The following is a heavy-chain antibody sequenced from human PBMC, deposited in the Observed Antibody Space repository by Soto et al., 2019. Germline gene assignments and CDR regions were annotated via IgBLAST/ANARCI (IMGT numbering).Heavy chain of an antibody. D-gene: IGHD2-2*01. CDR1: GGTLSSYA. CDR2: IIPIFGTA. V-gene: IGHV1-69*12. CDR3: ARGLGYCISTSCSYYYGMAV. J-gene: IGHJ6*02. Sequence: QVQLVQSGAEVKKPGSSVKVSCKASGGTLSSYAISWVRQAPGQGHEWMGGIIPIFGTANYAQKFQGRVTITADESTSTAYMELSSLRSEDTAVYYCARGLGYCISTSCSYYYGMAVWGQGTTVTVSS.